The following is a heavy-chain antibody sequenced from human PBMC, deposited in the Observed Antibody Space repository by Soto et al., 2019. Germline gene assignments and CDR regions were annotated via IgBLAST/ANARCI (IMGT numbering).Heavy chain of an antibody. CDR1: GFTFSTFG. Sequence: GGSLRLSCAASGFTFSTFGMHWVRQAPGKGLEWVAVIWYDGSDKYYADSVKGRFTISRDNSNNTLYLQMNSLRAEDTAVYYCAREYILTGYYEVLDYWGQGTLVTVSS. V-gene: IGHV3-33*01. D-gene: IGHD3-9*01. CDR3: AREYILTGYYEVLDY. CDR2: IWYDGSDK. J-gene: IGHJ4*02.